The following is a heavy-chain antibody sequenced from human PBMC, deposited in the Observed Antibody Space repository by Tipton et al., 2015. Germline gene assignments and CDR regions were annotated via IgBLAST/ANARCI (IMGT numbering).Heavy chain of an antibody. CDR1: GGSFYTYY. Sequence: TLSLTCSLSGGSFYTYYGTWLRQPPGQGLEWIGEIYHSGTTNYNPSLRGRFTISLRTSKNQLSLQADSVTAADTAIYYCARGGSPIIEMAYHHYGLDVWGQGITVTVSS. CDR2: IYHSGTT. V-gene: IGHV4-34*01. J-gene: IGHJ6*02. CDR3: ARGGSPIIEMAYHHYGLDV. D-gene: IGHD5-24*01.